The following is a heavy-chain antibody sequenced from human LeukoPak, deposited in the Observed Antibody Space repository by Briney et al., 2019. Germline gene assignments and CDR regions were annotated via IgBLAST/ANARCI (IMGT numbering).Heavy chain of an antibody. CDR2: IYHSGST. J-gene: IGHJ4*02. CDR1: GGSISSSNW. D-gene: IGHD6-19*01. CDR3: VGGSGWYEGYFDY. V-gene: IGHV4-4*02. Sequence: SETLSLTCAVSGGSISSSNWWSSVRQPPGKGLEWIGEIYHSGSTNYNPSLKSRVTISVDKSKNQFSLKLSSVTAADTAVYYCVGGSGWYEGYFDYWGQGTLVTVSS.